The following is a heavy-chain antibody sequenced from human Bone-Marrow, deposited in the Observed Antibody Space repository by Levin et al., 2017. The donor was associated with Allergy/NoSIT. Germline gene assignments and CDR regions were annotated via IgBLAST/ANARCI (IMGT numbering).Heavy chain of an antibody. CDR3: TKETSGPTYYDYWTGYVGDV. CDR1: GFAFMSYG. D-gene: IGHD3-3*01. J-gene: IGHJ6*02. V-gene: IGHV3-23*01. Sequence: GGSLRLSCAASGFAFMSYGMSWVRQTPGKGLEWVSAISGSGGDTYYAGSVKGRFTISRDNSKNKLYLQVTRLQVEDTAIYCCTKETSGPTYYDYWTGYVGDVWGQGTTVIVSS. CDR2: ISGSGGDT.